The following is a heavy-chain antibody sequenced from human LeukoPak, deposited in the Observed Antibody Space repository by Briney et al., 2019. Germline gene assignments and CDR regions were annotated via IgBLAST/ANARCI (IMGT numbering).Heavy chain of an antibody. CDR2: IYYSGST. CDR1: GGSISSGGYS. V-gene: IGHV4-61*08. D-gene: IGHD3-22*01. J-gene: IGHJ3*02. CDR3: ARARDYYDSSGSLEGDAFDI. Sequence: PSETLSLTCAVSGGSISSGGYSWSWIRQPPGKGLEWIGYIYYSGSTNYNPSLKSRVTISVDTSKNQFSLKLSSVTAADTAVYYCARARDYYDSSGSLEGDAFDIWGQGTMVTVSS.